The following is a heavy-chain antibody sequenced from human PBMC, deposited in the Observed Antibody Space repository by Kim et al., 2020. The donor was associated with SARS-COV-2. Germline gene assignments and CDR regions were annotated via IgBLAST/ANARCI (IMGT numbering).Heavy chain of an antibody. D-gene: IGHD3-16*01. J-gene: IGHJ5*02. Sequence: GKNKYSQKFQGRVTITRDTTASTAYMELSSLRSEDTAVYYCAGDWGGGNHWGQGTLVTVSS. V-gene: IGHV1-3*01. CDR3: AGDWGGGNH. CDR2: GKN.